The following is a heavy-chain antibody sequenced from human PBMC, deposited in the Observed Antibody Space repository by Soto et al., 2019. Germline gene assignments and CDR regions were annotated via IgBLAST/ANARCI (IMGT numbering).Heavy chain of an antibody. V-gene: IGHV3-23*01. D-gene: IGHD3-3*01. CDR2: ISGSGGST. Sequence: EVQLLESGGGLVQPGGSLRLSCAASGFTFSSYAMSWVRQAPGKGLEWVSAISGSGGSTYYADSVKGRFTISRDNSKNTVYLQMNSLRAEDTAVYYCEKFGLYDFWNDHYYCYLDVWGKGSTVTVSS. CDR3: EKFGLYDFWNDHYYCYLDV. CDR1: GFTFSSYA. J-gene: IGHJ6*03.